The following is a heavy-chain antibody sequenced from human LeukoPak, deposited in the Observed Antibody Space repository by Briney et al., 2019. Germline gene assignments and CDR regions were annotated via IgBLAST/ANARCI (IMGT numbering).Heavy chain of an antibody. CDR1: GYTFTGYY. D-gene: IGHD6-19*01. V-gene: IGHV1-2*06. CDR3: ARDRRRLGLAGTRWFDP. Sequence: ASVKVSCKASGYTFTGYYMNWVRQAPGQGLEWMGRINRNSGGTNYAQKFQGRVTMTRDTSISTAYMELSRLRSDDTAVYYCARDRRRLGLAGTRWFDPWGQGTLVTISS. CDR2: INRNSGGT. J-gene: IGHJ5*02.